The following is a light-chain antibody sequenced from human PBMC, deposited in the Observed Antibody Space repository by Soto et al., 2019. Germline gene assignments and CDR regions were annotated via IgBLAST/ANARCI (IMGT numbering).Light chain of an antibody. CDR2: YAS. J-gene: IGKJ4*01. Sequence: DIQMTQSPSTLSASVGDGVTITCWASQSISNWLAWYQHKPGKAPKVLIYYASSLQSEVPSRFSGSGSGTDFTLTISSLQPDNFATYYCQQYESYPLTFGGGTKVDIK. CDR3: QQYESYPLT. CDR1: QSISNW. V-gene: IGKV1-5*01.